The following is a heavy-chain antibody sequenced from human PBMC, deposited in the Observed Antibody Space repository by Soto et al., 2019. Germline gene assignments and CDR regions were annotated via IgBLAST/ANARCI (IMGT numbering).Heavy chain of an antibody. J-gene: IGHJ4*02. V-gene: IGHV1-69*02. CDR3: ARAYYDSSGYYFDY. Sequence: QVQLVQSGAEVKKPGSSVKVSCKASGGTFSSYTISWVRQAPGQGLEWMGRIIPILGIANYAQKFKGRVTITADKSTSTAYMELSRLRSEDTAVYYCARAYYDSSGYYFDYWGQGTLVTVSS. CDR1: GGTFSSYT. CDR2: IIPILGIA. D-gene: IGHD3-22*01.